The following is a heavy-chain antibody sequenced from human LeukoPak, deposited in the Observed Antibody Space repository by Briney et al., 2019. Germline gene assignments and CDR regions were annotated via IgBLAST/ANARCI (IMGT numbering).Heavy chain of an antibody. CDR1: GFTFNTFN. CDR2: ITSGGDYI. J-gene: IGHJ4*02. D-gene: IGHD3-9*01. V-gene: IGHV3-21*01. Sequence: GGSLRLSCAASGFTFNTFNMNWVRQAPGKGLEWVSSITSGGDYIYYADSVKGRFTTSRDNAKNSLSLQLNSLRVEDTAIYYCARGHYDVLAASYKRTPDYWGQGTLVTVSS. CDR3: ARGHYDVLAASYKRTPDY.